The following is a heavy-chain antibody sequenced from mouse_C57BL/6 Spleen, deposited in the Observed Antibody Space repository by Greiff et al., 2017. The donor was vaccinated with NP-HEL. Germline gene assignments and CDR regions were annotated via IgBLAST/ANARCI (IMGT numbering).Heavy chain of an antibody. Sequence: VHVKQSVAELVRPGASVKLSCTASGFNIKNTYMHWVKQRPEQGLEWIGRIDPANGNTKYAPKFQGKATITADTSSNTAYLQLSSLTSEDTAIYYCARSLIYYYGSSYPYWGQGTTLTVSS. CDR1: GFNIKNTY. CDR2: IDPANGNT. J-gene: IGHJ2*01. V-gene: IGHV14-3*01. CDR3: ARSLIYYYGSSYPY. D-gene: IGHD1-1*01.